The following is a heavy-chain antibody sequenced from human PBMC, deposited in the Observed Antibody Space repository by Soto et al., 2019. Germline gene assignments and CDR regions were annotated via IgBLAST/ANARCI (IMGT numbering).Heavy chain of an antibody. J-gene: IGHJ4*02. CDR2: IYYSGST. V-gene: IGHV4-31*03. CDR3: ARVNRGGYDHDY. Sequence: PLETLSLTCTVSGGSSISGGYYWSWIRQHPGKGLEWIGYIYYSGSTYYNPSLKSRVTISVDTSKNQFSLKLSSVTAADTAVYYCARVNRGGYDHDYWGQGTLVTVSS. CDR1: GGSSISGGYY. D-gene: IGHD5-12*01.